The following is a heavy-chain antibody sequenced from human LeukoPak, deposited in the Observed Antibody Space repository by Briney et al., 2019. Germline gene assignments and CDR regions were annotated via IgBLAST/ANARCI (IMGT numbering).Heavy chain of an antibody. CDR3: ARVSGYCSSTSCFHYYYGMDV. Sequence: ASVKVSCKASGYTFTGYYMHWVRQAPGQGLEWMGWMNPNSGNTGYAQKFQGRVTMTRNTSISTAYMELSSLRSEDTAVYYCARVSGYCSSTSCFHYYYGMDVWGQGTTVTVSS. D-gene: IGHD2-2*01. CDR2: MNPNSGNT. J-gene: IGHJ6*02. V-gene: IGHV1-8*02. CDR1: GYTFTGYY.